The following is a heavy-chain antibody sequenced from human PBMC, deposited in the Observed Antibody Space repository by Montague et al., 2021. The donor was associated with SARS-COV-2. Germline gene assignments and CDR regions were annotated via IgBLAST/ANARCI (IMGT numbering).Heavy chain of an antibody. CDR1: GGSISSGSYY. CDR2: TYTSGST. CDR3: ARDFVVRGVSYGMDV. J-gene: IGHJ6*02. V-gene: IGHV4-61*02. Sequence: TLSLTCTVSGGSISSGSYYWSWIRQPAGKGLEWIGRTYTSGSTNYNPSLKSRVTISVDTSKNQFSLKLSSVTAADTAVYYCARDFVVRGVSYGMDVWGQGTTVTVSS. D-gene: IGHD3-10*02.